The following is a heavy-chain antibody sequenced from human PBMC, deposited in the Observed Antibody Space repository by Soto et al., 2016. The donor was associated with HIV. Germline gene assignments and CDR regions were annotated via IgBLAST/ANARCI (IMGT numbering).Heavy chain of an antibody. V-gene: IGHV1-8*02. CDR2: MNPNSGNT. J-gene: IGHJ4*02. CDR3: ARDQNRLDSSSPGLFGY. Sequence: QVQLVQSGAEVKKPGASVKVSCKASGYTFTSYDINWVRQATGQGLEWMGWMNPNSGNTGYAQKFQGRVTMTRDTSTSTVYMELSSLTSEDTAVYYCARDQNRLDSSSPGLFGYWGQGTPSPSPQ. CDR1: GYTFTSYD. D-gene: IGHD6-13*01.